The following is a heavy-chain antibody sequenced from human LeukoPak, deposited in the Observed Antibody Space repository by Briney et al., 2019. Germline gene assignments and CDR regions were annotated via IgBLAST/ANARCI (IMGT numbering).Heavy chain of an antibody. D-gene: IGHD6-13*01. CDR1: GYTFTGYY. CDR2: INPNGGGT. Sequence: ASVKVSCKASGYTFTGYYMHWVRQAPGQGLEWMGWINPNGGGTNYAQKFQGRVTMTRDTSISTAYMELSRLRSDDTAVYYCARVIGKAAAGPFDYWGQGTLVTVSS. V-gene: IGHV1-2*02. CDR3: ARVIGKAAAGPFDY. J-gene: IGHJ4*02.